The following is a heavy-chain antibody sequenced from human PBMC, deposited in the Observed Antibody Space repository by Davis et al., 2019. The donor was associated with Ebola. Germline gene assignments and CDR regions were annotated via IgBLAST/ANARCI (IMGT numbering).Heavy chain of an antibody. J-gene: IGHJ4*02. Sequence: GESLKISCAASGFTFSSYWMHWVRQAPGKGLVWVSRINNDGRSTSYADSVKGRFTISRDNAKNTLFLQMNSPRAEDTAVYYCARGASGTTFDYWGQGTLVTVSS. CDR1: GFTFSSYW. CDR3: ARGASGTTFDY. CDR2: INNDGRST. D-gene: IGHD1-7*01. V-gene: IGHV3-74*01.